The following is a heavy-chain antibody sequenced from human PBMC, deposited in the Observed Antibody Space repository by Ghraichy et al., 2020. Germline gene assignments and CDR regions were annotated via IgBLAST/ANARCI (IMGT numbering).Heavy chain of an antibody. J-gene: IGHJ4*02. D-gene: IGHD2-2*01. V-gene: IGHV4-34*01. CDR3: GRGYYCSSTSCYSFDY. CDR2: INHSGST. CDR1: GGSFSGYY. Sequence: SETLSLTCAVYGGSFSGYYWSWIRQPPGKGLEWIGEINHSGSTNYNPSLKSRLTISVDTSKNQFSLKLSSVHAADTAVYYCGRGYYCSSTSCYSFDYWGQGNVVTVSS.